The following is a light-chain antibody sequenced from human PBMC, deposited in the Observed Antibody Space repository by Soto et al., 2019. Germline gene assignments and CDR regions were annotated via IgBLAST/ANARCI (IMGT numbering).Light chain of an antibody. V-gene: IGKV1-39*01. CDR1: QTIANY. CDR2: AAS. Sequence: DIQMTQAPSSLSASIGETVTLTCRASQTIANYLNWYQQRPGKAPKLLIYAASSFPGGVPSRFSGSGSGTNFSLTIRSLQPEYFASYHCQQSYISPLSFGGGTKLESK. CDR3: QQSYISPLS. J-gene: IGKJ4*01.